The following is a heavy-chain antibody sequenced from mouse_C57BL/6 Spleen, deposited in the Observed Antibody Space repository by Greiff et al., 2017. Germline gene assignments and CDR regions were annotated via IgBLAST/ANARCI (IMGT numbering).Heavy chain of an antibody. V-gene: IGHV3-6*01. J-gene: IGHJ2*01. CDR2: ISYDGSN. D-gene: IGHD3-1*01. CDR1: GYSITSGYY. Sequence: EVHLVESGPGLVKPSQSLSLTCSVTGYSITSGYYWNWIRQFPGNKLEWMGYISYDGSNNYNPSLKNRISITRDTSKNQFFLKLNSVTTEDTATYYCARSTPRGYFDYWGQGTTLTVSS. CDR3: ARSTPRGYFDY.